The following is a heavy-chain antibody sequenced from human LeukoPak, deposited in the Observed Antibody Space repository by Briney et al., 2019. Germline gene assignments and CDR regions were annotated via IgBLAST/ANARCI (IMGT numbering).Heavy chain of an antibody. CDR3: ATYYGGAGGRGH. CDR2: NGNT. J-gene: IGHJ4*02. Sequence: SETLSLTCTVSGGSVSSGNYHWSWIRQAPGKGLEWIGHNGNTNYNPSLKSRVTISVDTSKNQFSLNLNTVTAADTAVYYCATYYGGAGGRGHWGPGTLVTVSS. D-gene: IGHD2-21*01. V-gene: IGHV4-61*01. CDR1: GGSVSSGNYH.